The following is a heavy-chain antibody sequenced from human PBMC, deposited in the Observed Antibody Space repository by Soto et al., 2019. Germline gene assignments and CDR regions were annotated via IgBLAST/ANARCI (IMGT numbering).Heavy chain of an antibody. CDR2: ISYDGSNK. Sequence: QVQLVESGGGVVQPGRSLRLSWAASGFTFSSYAIHWVRQAPGKGLEWVAVISYDGSNKYYADSVKGRFTISRDNSKNTLYLQMNSLRAEDTAVYYCARDPPYSSGWPNEYYFDYWGQGTLVTVSS. CDR1: GFTFSSYA. J-gene: IGHJ4*02. V-gene: IGHV3-30-3*01. D-gene: IGHD6-19*01. CDR3: ARDPPYSSGWPNEYYFDY.